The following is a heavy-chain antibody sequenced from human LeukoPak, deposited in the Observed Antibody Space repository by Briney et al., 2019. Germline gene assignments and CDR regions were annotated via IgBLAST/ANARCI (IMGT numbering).Heavy chain of an antibody. J-gene: IGHJ3*02. CDR1: GYTFSTYE. CDR3: AKVVGASPGNAFDI. Sequence: ASVKVSGKASGYTFSTYEITWVRQAPGQGLEWMGWISTHNGNRVYAQKFQGRVILTTDTSTSTAYMELRSLISDDTAVYYCAKVVGASPGNAFDIWGQGTMVTVSS. D-gene: IGHD1-26*01. V-gene: IGHV1-18*01. CDR2: ISTHNGNR.